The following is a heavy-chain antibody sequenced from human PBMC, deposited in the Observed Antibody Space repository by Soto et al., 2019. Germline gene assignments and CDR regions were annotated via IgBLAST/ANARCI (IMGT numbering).Heavy chain of an antibody. CDR2: ISSRSDI. J-gene: IGHJ6*02. CDR1: GFTFSTYS. Sequence: GGSLRLSCVGSGFTFSTYSINWVRQAPGKGLEWVSSISSRSDIYYADSVKGRFTISRDNAKNSVSLQMNSLRAEDTAVYYCAREAPMDLWGQGTTVTVSS. V-gene: IGHV3-21*04. CDR3: AREAPMDL.